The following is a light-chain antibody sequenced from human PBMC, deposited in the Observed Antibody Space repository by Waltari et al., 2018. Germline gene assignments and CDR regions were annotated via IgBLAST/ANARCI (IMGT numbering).Light chain of an antibody. CDR1: SSDIARYNL. Sequence: QSALTQPASVSGSPGQSITIPCIGTSSDIARYNLVTWNQQHPVKAPKVIIYEANKRPPRFSPRLSGSKSGNMPARTIAGRHAEDVANYYSYAYAGTGGVFGTGTNVTVL. CDR3: YAYAGTGGV. V-gene: IGLV2-23*01. J-gene: IGLJ1*01. CDR2: EAN.